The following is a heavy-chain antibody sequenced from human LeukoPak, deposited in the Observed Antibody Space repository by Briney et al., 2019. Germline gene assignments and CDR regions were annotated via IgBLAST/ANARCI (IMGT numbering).Heavy chain of an antibody. CDR1: GYTFTDYY. CDR2: IKPNTGDT. J-gene: IGHJ6*03. D-gene: IGHD1-26*01. Sequence: ASVTVSCKASGYTFTDYYIHWVRQAPGQGLEWMGWIKPNTGDTNSAQKFQGRVTLTRDTSISAAYMELSNLRSDDTAVYYCARAGTESRWGLPRADYYYMDVWAKGTTVTVSS. V-gene: IGHV1-2*02. CDR3: ARAGTESRWGLPRADYYYMDV.